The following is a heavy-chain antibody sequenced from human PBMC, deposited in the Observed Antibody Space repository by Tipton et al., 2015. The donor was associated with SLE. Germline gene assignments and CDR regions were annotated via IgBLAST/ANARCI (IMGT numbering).Heavy chain of an antibody. CDR3: ARGGSDAFDF. J-gene: IGHJ3*01. Sequence: GSLRLSCAASGFTFSSYDMHWVRQGTGKGLEWVSAIGTAGDTYYPGSVKGRFTSSRENAKHSLYLQMTNLRAGDTAVYYCARGGSDAFDFWGQGTRVTVS. CDR1: GFTFSSYD. CDR2: IGTAGDT. V-gene: IGHV3-13*01. D-gene: IGHD3-16*01.